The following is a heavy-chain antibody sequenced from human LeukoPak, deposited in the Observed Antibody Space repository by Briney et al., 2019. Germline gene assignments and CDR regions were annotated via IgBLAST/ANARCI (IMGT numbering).Heavy chain of an antibody. CDR3: GRDPLSWYFDL. CDR1: GGSISTTY. CDR2: IYTSGNT. Sequence: KPSQTLSLTCTVSGGSISTTYLSWLRQPAGKGLEWIWRIYTSGNTNYNPSLTSRVIMSVDTSKKHFSLRQAAVPRADSALFYCGRDPLSWYFDLWGRGTLGTVSS. J-gene: IGHJ2*01. V-gene: IGHV4-4*07.